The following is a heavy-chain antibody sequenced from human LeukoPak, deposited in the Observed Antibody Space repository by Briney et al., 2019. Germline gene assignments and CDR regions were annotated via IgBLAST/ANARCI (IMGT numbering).Heavy chain of an antibody. J-gene: IGHJ3*02. CDR3: VIDSGDLDAFDI. Sequence: SETLSLPCSVSGGSLRSYYWSWIRQPPGKGLEWIGYIYYSGSTNYNPSLKSRVTTSVDTSKNQLSLKLSSVTAADTAVYYCVIDSGDLDAFDIWGQGTMVTVSS. CDR2: IYYSGST. V-gene: IGHV4-59*01. D-gene: IGHD2-15*01. CDR1: GGSLRSYY.